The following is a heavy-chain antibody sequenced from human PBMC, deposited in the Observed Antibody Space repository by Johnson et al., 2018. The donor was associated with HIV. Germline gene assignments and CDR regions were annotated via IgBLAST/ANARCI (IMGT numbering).Heavy chain of an antibody. V-gene: IGHV3-66*01. CDR1: GFTVSTNY. CDR2: IYSGDTT. Sequence: VLLVESGGGLVKPGGSLRLSCASGFTVSTNYMSWVRQAPGKGLEWVSVIYSGDTTYYADSVKGRFTISRDNSKNTLYLQMNSLRAEDTAVYYCARAYSYGAFDIWGLGTKVTVSS. J-gene: IGHJ3*02. CDR3: ARAYSYGAFDI. D-gene: IGHD5-18*01.